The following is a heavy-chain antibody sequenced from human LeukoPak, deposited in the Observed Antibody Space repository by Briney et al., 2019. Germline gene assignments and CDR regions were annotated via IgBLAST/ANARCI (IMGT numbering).Heavy chain of an antibody. D-gene: IGHD1-26*01. V-gene: IGHV3-74*01. CDR3: ARRGIGYGMDV. Sequence: PGGSLRLSRAASGFTFSSYWTHWVRQAPGKGLVWVSRINGDGTTTNYADSVKGRFTISRDNAKNTVHLQMNSLRAEDTAVYYCARRGIGYGMDVWGQGTTVTVSS. CDR2: INGDGTTT. J-gene: IGHJ6*02. CDR1: GFTFSSYW.